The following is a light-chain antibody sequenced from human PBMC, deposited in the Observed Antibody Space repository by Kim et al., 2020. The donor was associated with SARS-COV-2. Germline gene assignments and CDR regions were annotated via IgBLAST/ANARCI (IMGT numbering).Light chain of an antibody. CDR1: QGIRKY. CDR2: DAS. CDR3: QQYDGYPLT. V-gene: IGKV1-16*01. Sequence: ASVRDRVTITCRASQGIRKYSAWLQQKPGKAPRSLIYDASSLQTGVPSRFSGSGSGTDFTLTISSLQPEDFSTYYCQQYDGYPLTFGQGTRLEIK. J-gene: IGKJ5*01.